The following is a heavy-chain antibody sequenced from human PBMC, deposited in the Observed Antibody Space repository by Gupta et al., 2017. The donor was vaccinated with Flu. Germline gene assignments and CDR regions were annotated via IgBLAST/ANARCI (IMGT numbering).Heavy chain of an antibody. D-gene: IGHD3-10*01. V-gene: IGHV4-34*01. CDR3: ARGSVPEILYYGSGRSFDY. Sequence: WSWIRQPPGKGLEWIGEINHSGSTNYNPSLKSRVTISVDTSKNQFSLKLSSVTAADTAVYYCARGSVPEILYYGSGRSFDYWGQGTLVTVSS. J-gene: IGHJ4*02. CDR2: INHSGST.